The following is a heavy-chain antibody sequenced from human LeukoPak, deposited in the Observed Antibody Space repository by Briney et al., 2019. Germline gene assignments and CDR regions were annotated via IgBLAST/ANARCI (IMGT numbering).Heavy chain of an antibody. Sequence: ASVKVSCKASGYTFTGYYMHWVRQAPGQGHEWMGWINPNSGGTNYAQKCQGRATMTRDTSISTAYMELSRLRSDDTAVYYCARVVDGYIPYDYWGQGTLVTVSS. V-gene: IGHV1-2*02. J-gene: IGHJ4*02. CDR2: INPNSGGT. D-gene: IGHD5-24*01. CDR1: GYTFTGYY. CDR3: ARVVDGYIPYDY.